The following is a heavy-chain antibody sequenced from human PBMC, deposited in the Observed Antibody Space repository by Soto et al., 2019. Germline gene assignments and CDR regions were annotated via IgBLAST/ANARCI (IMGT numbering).Heavy chain of an antibody. CDR2: IYSGGYT. J-gene: IGHJ4*02. V-gene: IGHV3-53*01. Sequence: EVQLVESGGGLIQPGGSLRLSCAVSGFTVSNNYMSWVRQAPGKGLEGVSVIYSGGYTAYGDSVKGRFTISRDNSKNTLNLKRNSRGAADTAVYYWAAQRGGGGYWGQGTLVTVSS. D-gene: IGHD6-25*01. CDR1: GFTVSNNY. CDR3: AAQRGGGGY.